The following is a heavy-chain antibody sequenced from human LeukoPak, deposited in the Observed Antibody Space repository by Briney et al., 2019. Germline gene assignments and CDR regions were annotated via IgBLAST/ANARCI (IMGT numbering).Heavy chain of an antibody. J-gene: IGHJ3*02. V-gene: IGHV4-39*06. CDR2: IYCGGTN. CDR3: PRGFGADAFDI. Sequence: SGTLCLSCTVSGGSISSCSYCWGWHRQPPGMGLVSTGSIYCGGTNYSNPSIKSRVTLSVNTNKNQFLQTLSPLTAAATAFYYCPRGFGADAFDIWGQGTMVTVSS. D-gene: IGHD3-16*01. CDR1: GGSISSCSYC.